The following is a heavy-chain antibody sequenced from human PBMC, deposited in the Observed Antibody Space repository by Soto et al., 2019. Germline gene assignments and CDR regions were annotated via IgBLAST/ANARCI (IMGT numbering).Heavy chain of an antibody. CDR2: INAGNGNR. D-gene: IGHD6-19*01. J-gene: IGHJ4*02. CDR1: GYTFTSYA. Sequence: QVQLVQSGAEVKKPGASVKVSCKASGYTFTSYAMHWVRQAPGQRLEWMGWINAGNGNRKYSQKFQGRVTITRDTSASTAYMEVSSLRSEDTAVYYCARRTGIAVWGDYWGQGTLVTVSS. CDR3: ARRTGIAVWGDY. V-gene: IGHV1-3*01.